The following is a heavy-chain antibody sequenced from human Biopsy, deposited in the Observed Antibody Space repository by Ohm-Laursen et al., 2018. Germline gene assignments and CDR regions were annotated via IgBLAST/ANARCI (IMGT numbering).Heavy chain of an antibody. J-gene: IGHJ3*02. V-gene: IGHV4-4*07. D-gene: IGHD1-26*01. CDR2: IYPGGST. CDR1: GDSIRNYY. CDR3: AGIVLGPTNDAFDI. Sequence: TLSLTWTVSGDSIRNYYWSWIRQAAGKGLEWIGRIYPGGSTIYNPSLKSRVTMSVDTSKNHFSLNLNSVTAADTAVYYCAGIVLGPTNDAFDIWGQGTMVTVSS.